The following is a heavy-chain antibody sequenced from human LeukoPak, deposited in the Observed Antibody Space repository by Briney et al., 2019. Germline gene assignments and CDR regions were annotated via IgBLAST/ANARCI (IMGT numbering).Heavy chain of an antibody. Sequence: PSETLSLTCTVSGGSISSYYWSWIRQPPGKGLEWIGYIYYSGSTNYNPSLKSRVTISVDTSKNQFSLKLSSVTAADTAVYYCAREGREWLAFDIWGQGTMVAVSS. J-gene: IGHJ3*02. CDR2: IYYSGST. D-gene: IGHD3-3*01. CDR3: AREGREWLAFDI. V-gene: IGHV4-59*01. CDR1: GGSISSYY.